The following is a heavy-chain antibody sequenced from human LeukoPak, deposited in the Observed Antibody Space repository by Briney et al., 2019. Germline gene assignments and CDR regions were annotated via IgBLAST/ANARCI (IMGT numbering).Heavy chain of an antibody. CDR2: ISYSGNT. V-gene: IGHV4-59*01. Sequence: SETLSLTCTVSGGPTSGYYWSWIRQPPGKGLEWIGYISYSGNTNYNPSLKSRVTISVDTSKNQFSLNLTSVTAADTAVYYCARVSGPYYYYYYMDVWGKGTTVTVSS. J-gene: IGHJ6*03. CDR3: ARVSGPYYYYYYMDV. CDR1: GGPTSGYY.